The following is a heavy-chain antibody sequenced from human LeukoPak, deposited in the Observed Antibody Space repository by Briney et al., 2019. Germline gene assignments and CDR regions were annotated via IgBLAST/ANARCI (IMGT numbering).Heavy chain of an antibody. CDR1: GGSISSSSYY. CDR2: IYYSGST. V-gene: IGHV4-39*07. D-gene: IGHD7-27*01. Sequence: SETLSLTCTVSGGSISSSSYYWGWIRQPPGKGLEWIGSIYYSGSTYYNPSLKSRVTISVDTSKNQFSLKLSSVTAADTAVYYCARDGPGAHFDYWGQGTLVTVSS. CDR3: ARDGPGAHFDY. J-gene: IGHJ4*02.